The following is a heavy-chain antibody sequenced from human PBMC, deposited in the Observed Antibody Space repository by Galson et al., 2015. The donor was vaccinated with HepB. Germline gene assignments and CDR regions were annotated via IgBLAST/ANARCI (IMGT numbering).Heavy chain of an antibody. CDR1: GFTFSSYG. CDR2: ISYDGSNK. V-gene: IGHV3-30*03. Sequence: SLRLSCAASGFTFSSYGMHWVRQAPGKGLEWVAVISYDGSNKYYADSVKGRFTISRDNSKNTLYLQMNSLRAEDTAVYYCATGGLDYWGQGTLVTVSS. J-gene: IGHJ4*02. CDR3: ATGGLDY. D-gene: IGHD3-10*01.